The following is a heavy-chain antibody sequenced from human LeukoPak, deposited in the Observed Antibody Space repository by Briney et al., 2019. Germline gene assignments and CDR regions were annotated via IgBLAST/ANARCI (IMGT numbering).Heavy chain of an antibody. V-gene: IGHV3-23*03. CDR1: GFTFSDYA. CDR3: ARDLREHGVFDI. Sequence: GGSLRLSCADSGFTFSDYAMSWVRQAPGKGLEWVSEIYSDGSTYYAASVKGRFSISRDNSKNTVYLQMSSLRAEDTAVYYCARDLREHGVFDIWGQGTMVTVSS. J-gene: IGHJ3*02. D-gene: IGHD1-26*01. CDR2: IYSDGST.